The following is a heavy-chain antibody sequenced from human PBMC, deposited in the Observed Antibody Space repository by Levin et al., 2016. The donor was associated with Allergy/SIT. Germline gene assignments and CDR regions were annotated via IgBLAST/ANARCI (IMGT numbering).Heavy chain of an antibody. CDR2: VYYSGGT. J-gene: IGHJ3*02. CDR3: ARHGATPSAFDI. Sequence: WIRQPPGKGLEWIASVYYSGGTYYSPSLKSRVTISVDTSKNQFSLKLSAVTAADTAMYYCARHGATPSAFDIWGQGTMVTVSS. V-gene: IGHV4-39*01. D-gene: IGHD1-26*01.